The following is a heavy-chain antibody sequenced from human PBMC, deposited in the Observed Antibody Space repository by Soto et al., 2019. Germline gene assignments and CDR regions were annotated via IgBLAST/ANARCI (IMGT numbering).Heavy chain of an antibody. J-gene: IGHJ6*02. Sequence: QVQLVQSGAEVKNPGASVKVSCKASGYTFTRYGIGWARQAPGQGLEWMGWINTYNGNTNYAQNVQGRVTLTTDTSTSTFYMELRSLRSNDTAIYYCAMVDVYVTPSPQDVWGQGTTVIVSS. V-gene: IGHV1-18*01. CDR3: AMVDVYVTPSPQDV. CDR1: GYTFTRYG. CDR2: INTYNGNT. D-gene: IGHD3-16*01.